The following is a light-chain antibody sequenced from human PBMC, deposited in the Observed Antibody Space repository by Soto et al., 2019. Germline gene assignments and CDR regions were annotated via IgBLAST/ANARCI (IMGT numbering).Light chain of an antibody. CDR1: SGHSSYA. V-gene: IGLV4-69*01. CDR2: LNSDGRH. J-gene: IGLJ2*01. Sequence: QPVLTQSPSASASLGASVKLTCTLSSGHSSYAIAWHQQQPEKGPRYLMKLNSDGRHSKGDGIPDRFSGSSSGAERYLTISSLQSEDEADYYCQTWDTGIHVVFGGGTKRTVL. CDR3: QTWDTGIHVV.